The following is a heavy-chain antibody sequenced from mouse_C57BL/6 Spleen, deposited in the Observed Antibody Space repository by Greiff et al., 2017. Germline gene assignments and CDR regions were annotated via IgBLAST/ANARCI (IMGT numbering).Heavy chain of an antibody. Sequence: VMLVESGAELVRPGASVKLSCKASGYTFTDYYINWVKQRPGQGLEWIARIYPGSGNTYYNEKFKGKATLTAEKSSSTAYMQLSSLTSEDSAVYFCARLYYDYWYFDVWGTGTTVTVSS. CDR3: ARLYYDYWYFDV. J-gene: IGHJ1*03. V-gene: IGHV1-76*01. CDR1: GYTFTDYY. D-gene: IGHD2-4*01. CDR2: IYPGSGNT.